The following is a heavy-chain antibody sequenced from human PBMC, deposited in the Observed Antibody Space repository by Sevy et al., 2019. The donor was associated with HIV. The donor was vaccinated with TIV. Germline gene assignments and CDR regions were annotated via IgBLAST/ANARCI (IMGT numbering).Heavy chain of an antibody. CDR2: IKQDMSEK. D-gene: IGHD3-22*01. Sequence: GGSLRLSCAASGFTFSSYWMTWVRQAPGKGLEWVANIKQDMSEKYYADSVKGRLTICRDNARNSLYLQMESLRAEETAVYYCARAQQVTMLVVIGGLYFDFWGQGTLVTVSS. V-gene: IGHV3-7*01. J-gene: IGHJ4*02. CDR3: ARAQQVTMLVVIGGLYFDF. CDR1: GFTFSSYW.